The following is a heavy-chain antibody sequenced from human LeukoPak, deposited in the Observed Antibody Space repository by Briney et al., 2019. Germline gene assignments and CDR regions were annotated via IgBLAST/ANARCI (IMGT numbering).Heavy chain of an antibody. V-gene: IGHV1-69*13. CDR3: ATNYQLLYNWFDP. CDR2: IIPIFGTA. CDR1: GGTFSSYA. D-gene: IGHD2-2*01. Sequence: GASVKVSCKASGGTFSSYAISWVRQAPGQGLEWMGGIIPIFGTANYAQKFQGRVTITADESTSTAYMELSSLRSEDTAVYYCATNYQLLYNWFDPWGQGTLVTVSS. J-gene: IGHJ5*02.